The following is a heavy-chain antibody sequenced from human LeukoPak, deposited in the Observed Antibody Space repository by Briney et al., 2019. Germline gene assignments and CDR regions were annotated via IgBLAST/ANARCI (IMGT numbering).Heavy chain of an antibody. J-gene: IGHJ4*02. CDR1: GFRFSSYW. V-gene: IGHV5-51*01. CDR3: ARLLGDGYNAYYFDY. Sequence: GESLKISFKGSGFRFSSYWIGWVRQMPGKGLEWMGTIYPGDSDTRYSPSFQGQVTISADKSITTAYLQWSSLKASDTAMYYCARLLGDGYNAYYFDYWGQGTLVTVSS. D-gene: IGHD5-24*01. CDR2: IYPGDSDT.